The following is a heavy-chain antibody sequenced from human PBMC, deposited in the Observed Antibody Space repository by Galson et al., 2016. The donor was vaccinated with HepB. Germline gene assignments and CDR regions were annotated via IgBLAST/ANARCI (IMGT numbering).Heavy chain of an antibody. J-gene: IGHJ4*02. CDR3: AHRSWSNTVLFRYFDS. CDR1: GFSLGTSAVG. D-gene: IGHD3-16*01. Sequence: PALVKPTQTLTLTCTFSGFSLGTSAVGVGWIRQPPGKALEWLALIYWDDDKRYSPSLKSRHTITKDTSKNQVVLTMTDMDPVDTATYYCAHRSWSNTVLFRYFDSWGQGILVTVSS. CDR2: IYWDDDK. V-gene: IGHV2-5*02.